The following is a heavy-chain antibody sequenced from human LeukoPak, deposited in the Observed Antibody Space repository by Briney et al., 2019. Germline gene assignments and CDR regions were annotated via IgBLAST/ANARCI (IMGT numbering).Heavy chain of an antibody. D-gene: IGHD2-2*01. CDR3: ARDGDPIVVVPAALEP. Sequence: ASVKVSCKASGGTFSSYAISWVRQAPGQGLEWMGGIIPIFGTANYAQKSQGRVTITADESTSTVYMELSSLRSEDTAVYYCARDGDPIVVVPAALEPWGQGTLVTVSS. J-gene: IGHJ5*02. CDR1: GGTFSSYA. V-gene: IGHV1-69*13. CDR2: IIPIFGTA.